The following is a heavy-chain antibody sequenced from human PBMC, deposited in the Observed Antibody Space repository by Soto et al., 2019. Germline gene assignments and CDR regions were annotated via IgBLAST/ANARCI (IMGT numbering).Heavy chain of an antibody. CDR2: ISSSSSYI. V-gene: IGHV3-21*01. D-gene: IGHD6-19*01. Sequence: PGGPLRLSAAASGVTFTSYTVNWFSQAPGKGLEWVSSISSSSSYIYYADSVKGRFTSSRDNAKNSLYLQMNSLRAEDTAVYYCARVAPYRSGWYNYYGMDVWGQGTTVTVSS. CDR3: ARVAPYRSGWYNYYGMDV. J-gene: IGHJ6*02. CDR1: GVTFTSYT.